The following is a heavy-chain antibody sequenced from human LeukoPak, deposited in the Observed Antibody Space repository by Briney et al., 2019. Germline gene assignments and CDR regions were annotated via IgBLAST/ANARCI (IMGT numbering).Heavy chain of an antibody. V-gene: IGHV3-66*02. CDR3: ARLPSS. CDR2: IYTDGST. Sequence: GGSLRLSCAASGFTVSTNYRTWVRQAPGKGLEWVSVIYTDGSTYYADSVKGRFTISRDNSENTLFLQMNSLKIEDTAVYYCARLPSSWGQGTLVTVSS. CDR1: GFTVSTNY. J-gene: IGHJ5*02. D-gene: IGHD2-2*01.